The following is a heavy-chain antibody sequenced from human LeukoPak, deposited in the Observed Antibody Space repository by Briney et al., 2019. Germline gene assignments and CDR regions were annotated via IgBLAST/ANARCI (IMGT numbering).Heavy chain of an antibody. V-gene: IGHV4-59*08. CDR1: GGSISSYY. Sequence: SETLSLTCTVSGGSISSYYWSWIRQPPGKGLEWIGYIYYSGSTNYNPSLKSRVTISVDTSKNQFSLKLSSVTAADTAAYYCARHISGWLQRFGTCYYYGMDVWGQGTTVTVSS. D-gene: IGHD5-24*01. CDR2: IYYSGST. J-gene: IGHJ6*02. CDR3: ARHISGWLQRFGTCYYYGMDV.